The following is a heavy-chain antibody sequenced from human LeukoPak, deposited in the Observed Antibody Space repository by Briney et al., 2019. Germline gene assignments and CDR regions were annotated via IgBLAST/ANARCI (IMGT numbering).Heavy chain of an antibody. J-gene: IGHJ5*02. Sequence: SETLSLTCTVSGGSISSSSYYWSWIRQPPGKGLEWIGYISYSGRTNYNPSLKSRVTISVDTSKNQFSLNLRSVTAADTAVYYCARGQHYFDSSGYGNWFDPWGQGTLVTVSS. CDR1: GGSISSSSYY. CDR3: ARGQHYFDSSGYGNWFDP. V-gene: IGHV4-61*01. CDR2: ISYSGRT. D-gene: IGHD3-22*01.